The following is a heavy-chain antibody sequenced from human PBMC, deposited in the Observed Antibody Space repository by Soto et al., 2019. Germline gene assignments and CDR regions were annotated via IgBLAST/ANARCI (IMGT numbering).Heavy chain of an antibody. V-gene: IGHV1-2*02. CDR3: AGDLYGSAWYFFDY. D-gene: IGHD6-13*01. J-gene: IGHJ4*02. CDR1: GYGFTGYY. CDR2: VKPSTGDT. Sequence: WASVKVSCKVAGYGFTGYYIHWVRQAPGQGLEWMGWVKPSTGDTDYAQKFQGRVTMTRDTSSSTAYLEVSSLRIDDTAVYYCAGDLYGSAWYFFDYWGQGTLVTVSS.